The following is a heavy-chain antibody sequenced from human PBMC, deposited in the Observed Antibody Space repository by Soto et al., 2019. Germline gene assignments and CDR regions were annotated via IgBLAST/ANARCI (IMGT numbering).Heavy chain of an antibody. CDR1: GDSVSTNSAT. Sequence: TLSLTCAISGDSVSTNSATWDWIRHSPSRGLEWLGRTYYRSKWYNDYAVSVKGRITINPDTSNNQLSLQLNSVTPDDTAVYYCARLIGNSWLDSWGQGTLVTVSS. V-gene: IGHV6-1*01. J-gene: IGHJ5*01. D-gene: IGHD2-8*01. CDR3: ARLIGNSWLDS. CDR2: TYYRSKWYN.